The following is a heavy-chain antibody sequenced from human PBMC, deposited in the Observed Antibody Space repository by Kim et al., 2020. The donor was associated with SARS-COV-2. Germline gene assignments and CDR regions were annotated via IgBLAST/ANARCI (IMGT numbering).Heavy chain of an antibody. V-gene: IGHV3-11*01. Sequence: GSSMKCADSVDVRFSISRDNANKSLSLQMNSLTPEDTAVYYCVREPSNWGQGTLVTVSS. D-gene: IGHD6-6*01. J-gene: IGHJ4*02. CDR2: GSSM. CDR3: VREPSN.